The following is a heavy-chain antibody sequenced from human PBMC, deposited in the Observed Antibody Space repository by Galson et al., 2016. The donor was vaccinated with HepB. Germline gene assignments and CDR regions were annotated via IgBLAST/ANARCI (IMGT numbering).Heavy chain of an antibody. J-gene: IGHJ4*02. Sequence: SLRLSCAASGFAFSSYAVNWVRQAPGKRLEWIASIGLSGSITHYSTSAKGPFTTSRHNSKNTAYLEMNSLRADDTPRYYCAKPHTSGWLTSFDHWGQGNLVTVSS. CDR1: GFAFSSYA. CDR3: AKPHTSGWLTSFDH. CDR2: IGLSGSIT. D-gene: IGHD6-19*01. V-gene: IGHV3-23*01.